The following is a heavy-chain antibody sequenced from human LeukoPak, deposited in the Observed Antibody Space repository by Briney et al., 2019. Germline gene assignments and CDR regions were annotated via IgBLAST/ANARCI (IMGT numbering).Heavy chain of an antibody. V-gene: IGHV4-39*07. J-gene: IGHJ3*02. D-gene: IGHD4-17*01. CDR3: ARAADYGDYVRYAFDI. CDR1: GGSISSSSYY. CDR2: IYYSGST. Sequence: SETLSLTCTVSGGSISSSSYYWGWIRQPPGKGLEWIGSIYYSGSTYYNPSLKSRVTISVDTSKNQFSLKLSSVTAADTAVYYCARAADYGDYVRYAFDIWGQGTMVTVSS.